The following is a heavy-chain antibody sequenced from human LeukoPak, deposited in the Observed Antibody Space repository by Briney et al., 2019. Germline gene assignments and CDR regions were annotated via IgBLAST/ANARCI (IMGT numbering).Heavy chain of an antibody. CDR3: ARDLGAAAGIYNWFDP. Sequence: PGGSLRLSCAASGFTFDDYAMHWVRQAPGKGLEWVSGISWNSGSIGYADSVKGRFTISRDNAKNSLYLQMNSLRAEDTAVYYCARDLGAAAGIYNWFDPWGQGTLVTVSS. J-gene: IGHJ5*02. CDR1: GFTFDDYA. V-gene: IGHV3-9*01. D-gene: IGHD6-13*01. CDR2: ISWNSGSI.